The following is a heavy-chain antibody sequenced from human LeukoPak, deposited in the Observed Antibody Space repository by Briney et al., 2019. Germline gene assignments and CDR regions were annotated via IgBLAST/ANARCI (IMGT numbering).Heavy chain of an antibody. Sequence: PSETLSLTCTVSGGSINNGDNYWSWIRQPPGKGLEWLGFVYYRGTTYSNPSLRSRLSISVDTSRNQFSLKLTSVNAADTAVYYCARIQGNGYYGWDYFDYWGQGVLVTVSS. V-gene: IGHV4-30-4*01. CDR1: GGSINNGDNY. J-gene: IGHJ4*02. D-gene: IGHD3-16*01. CDR3: ARIQGNGYYGWDYFDY. CDR2: VYYRGTT.